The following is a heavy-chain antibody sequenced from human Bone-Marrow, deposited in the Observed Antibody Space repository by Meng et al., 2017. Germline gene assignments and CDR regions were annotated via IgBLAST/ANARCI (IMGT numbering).Heavy chain of an antibody. CDR2: TNACNGNT. Sequence: QVQLVQSGAEVKKPGASVKVSCKASGYTFTSYAMHWVRQAPGPRLEWMGWTNACNGNTKYSQKFQGRVTITRDTSASTDYMEMSSLRSEDTAVYYCARQNYWGQGTLVTVSS. CDR1: GYTFTSYA. CDR3: ARQNY. J-gene: IGHJ4*02. V-gene: IGHV1-3*01.